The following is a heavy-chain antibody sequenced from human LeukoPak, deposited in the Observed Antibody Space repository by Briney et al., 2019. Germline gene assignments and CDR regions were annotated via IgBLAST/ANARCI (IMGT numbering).Heavy chain of an antibody. CDR2: INPSGGST. CDR1: EYTFTSYY. D-gene: IGHD3-3*01. J-gene: IGHJ4*02. V-gene: IGHV1-46*01. Sequence: ASVKVSCKASEYTFTSYYIHWVRQAPGQGLEWMGIINPSGGSTSYPQKFQGRVTMTRDTSTSTVYMELSSLRSEDTAVYYCARGRGEWLAFEYWGQGTLVTVAS. CDR3: ARGRGEWLAFEY.